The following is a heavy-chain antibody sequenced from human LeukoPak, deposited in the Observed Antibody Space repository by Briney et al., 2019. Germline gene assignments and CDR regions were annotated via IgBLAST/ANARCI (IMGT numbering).Heavy chain of an antibody. D-gene: IGHD6-13*01. Sequence: EASVKVSCKASGGTFSSYAISWVRQAPGQGLEWMGRIIPILGIANYAQKFQGRVTITADKSTSTAYMELSSLRSEDTAVYYCARSWGYSSSWYDWFDPWGQGTLVTVSS. V-gene: IGHV1-69*04. CDR1: GGTFSSYA. J-gene: IGHJ5*02. CDR2: IIPILGIA. CDR3: ARSWGYSSSWYDWFDP.